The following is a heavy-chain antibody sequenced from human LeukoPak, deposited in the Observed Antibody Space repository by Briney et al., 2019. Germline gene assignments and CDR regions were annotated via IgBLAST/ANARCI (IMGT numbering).Heavy chain of an antibody. J-gene: IGHJ5*02. V-gene: IGHV4-31*03. CDR1: GVSLTSGGYY. Sequence: SETLSLTCTVSGVSLTSGGYYWSWIRQHPGKGLEWIGYIYYSGSTYYNPSLKSRVTISVDTSKNQFSLKLSSVTAADTAVYYCASVPSIVVAPAAPGWFDPWGQGTLVTVSS. CDR3: ASVPSIVVAPAAPGWFDP. CDR2: IYYSGST. D-gene: IGHD2-2*01.